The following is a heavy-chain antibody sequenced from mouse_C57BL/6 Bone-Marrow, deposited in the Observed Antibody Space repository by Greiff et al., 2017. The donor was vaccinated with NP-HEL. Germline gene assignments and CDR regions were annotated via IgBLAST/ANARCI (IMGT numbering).Heavy chain of an antibody. D-gene: IGHD2-5*01. V-gene: IGHV5-9-1*02. CDR1: GFTFSSYA. CDR3: TRDHSNYAWFAY. Sequence: EVKLVESGEGLVKPGGSLKLSCAASGFTFSSYAMSWVRQTPEKRLEWVAYISSGGDYLYYADTVKGRFTISRDNARNTLYLQMSSLKSEDTAMYYCTRDHSNYAWFAYWGQGTLVTVSA. CDR2: ISSGGDYL. J-gene: IGHJ3*01.